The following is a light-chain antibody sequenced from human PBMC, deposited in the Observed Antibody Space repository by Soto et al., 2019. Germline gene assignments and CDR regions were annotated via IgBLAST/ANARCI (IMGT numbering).Light chain of an antibody. CDR3: QQSFHLPRT. CDR2: AAS. J-gene: IGKJ1*01. Sequence: DIQMTQSPSSLSASVGDRVTITCRPSQSISSSLHWYQPKPGKAPKLLIYAASSLQRGVPARFSGSGSGTSFSLTIRSLQAEDVATYYCQQSFHLPRTFGPGTKVDIK. CDR1: QSISSS. V-gene: IGKV1-39*01.